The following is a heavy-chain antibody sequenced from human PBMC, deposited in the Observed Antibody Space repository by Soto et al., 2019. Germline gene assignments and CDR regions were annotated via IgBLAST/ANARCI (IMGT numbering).Heavy chain of an antibody. V-gene: IGHV4-4*07. Sequence: SETLSLTCIVSVGSVSEKYWNWVRQPPGKGLEWIGLIFANGHTDYNPSLKIRVTMSVDASKNQFSLRLTSMTAADTAVYYCVASLAASGLNWLDPWGRGTLVTVSS. J-gene: IGHJ5*02. CDR3: VASLAASGLNWLDP. D-gene: IGHD6-13*01. CDR2: IFANGHT. CDR1: VGSVSEKY.